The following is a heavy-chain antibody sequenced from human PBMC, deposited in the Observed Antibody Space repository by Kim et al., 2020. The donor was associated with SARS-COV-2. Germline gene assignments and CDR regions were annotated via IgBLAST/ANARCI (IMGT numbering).Heavy chain of an antibody. CDR3: ARTTSPEGDSSGYHIFDY. CDR2: ISYDGSNK. Sequence: GGSLRLSCAASGFTFSSYAMHWVRQAPGKGLEWVAVISYDGSNKYYADSVKGRFTISRDNSKNTLYLQMNSLRAEDTAVYYCARTTSPEGDSSGYHIFDYWGQGTLVTVSS. J-gene: IGHJ4*02. D-gene: IGHD3-22*01. V-gene: IGHV3-30*04. CDR1: GFTFSSYA.